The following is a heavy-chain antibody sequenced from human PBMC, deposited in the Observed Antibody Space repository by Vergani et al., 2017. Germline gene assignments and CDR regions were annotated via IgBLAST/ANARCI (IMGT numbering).Heavy chain of an antibody. CDR1: GGSISSSSYY. CDR2: IYYSGST. J-gene: IGHJ3*02. CDR3: ARAPTPPGAFDI. D-gene: IGHD7-27*01. V-gene: IGHV4-31*03. Sequence: QLQLQESGPGLVKPSETLSLTCTVSGGSISSSSYYWSWIRQHPGKGLEWIGYIYYSGSTYYNPSLKSRVTISVDTSKNQFSLKLSSVTAADTAVYYCARAPTPPGAFDIWGQGTMVTVSS.